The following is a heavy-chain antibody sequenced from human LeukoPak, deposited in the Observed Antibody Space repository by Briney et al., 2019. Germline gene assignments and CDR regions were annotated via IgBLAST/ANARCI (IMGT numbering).Heavy chain of an antibody. Sequence: ASVKVSCKASGYTFNTHGLNWVRQAPGQGLEWMGWINTDTGTPTYAQGFTGRFVFSLDTSVSTAYLQISSLKAEDTAVYYCGRATCCRSNTPCIDYWGQGTLVTVSS. J-gene: IGHJ4*02. CDR3: GRATCCRSNTPCIDY. D-gene: IGHD2-2*01. CDR2: INTDTGTP. CDR1: GYTFNTHG. V-gene: IGHV7-4-1*02.